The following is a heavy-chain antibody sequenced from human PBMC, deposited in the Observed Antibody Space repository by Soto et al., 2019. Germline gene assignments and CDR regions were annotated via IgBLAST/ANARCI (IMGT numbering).Heavy chain of an antibody. CDR2: IRSKAYGGTT. V-gene: IGHV3-49*03. D-gene: IGHD3-22*01. CDR3: STNYYDSSGYDNWFDP. Sequence: HPGGSLRLSCTASGFTFGDYAMSWFRQDPGKGLEWVGFIRSKAYGGTTEYGASVKGRFTISRDDSKSIAYLQMNSLKTEDTAVYYCSTNYYDSSGYDNWFDPWGQGTLVTVSS. CDR1: GFTFGDYA. J-gene: IGHJ5*02.